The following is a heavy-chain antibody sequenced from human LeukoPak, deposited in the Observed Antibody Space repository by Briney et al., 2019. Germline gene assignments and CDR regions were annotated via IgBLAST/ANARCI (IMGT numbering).Heavy chain of an antibody. Sequence: PSETLSLTCTVSGGSISSGGYYWSWIRQPPGKGLEWIGYIYHSGSTYYNPSLKSRVTISVDRSKNQFSLKLSSVTAADTAVYYCARVSEWELLTYYYYYGMDVWGQGTTVTVSS. CDR1: GGSISSGGYY. D-gene: IGHD1-26*01. V-gene: IGHV4-30-2*01. CDR3: ARVSEWELLTYYYYYGMDV. CDR2: IYHSGST. J-gene: IGHJ6*02.